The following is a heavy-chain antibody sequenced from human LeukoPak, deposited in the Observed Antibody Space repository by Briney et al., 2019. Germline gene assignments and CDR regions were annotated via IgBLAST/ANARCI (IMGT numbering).Heavy chain of an antibody. CDR3: AKDDYYDSSGDPNWFDP. CDR1: GFTFSSYG. CDR2: ISGGRVST. V-gene: IGHV3-23*01. D-gene: IGHD3-22*01. J-gene: IGHJ5*02. Sequence: GGSLRLSCAASGFTFSSYGMSWVRQAPGKGLEWVSAISGGRVSTFYADSVKGRFTISRDNSKNTLFLQMNSLRAEDTAVYFCAKDDYYDSSGDPNWFDPWGQGTLVTVSS.